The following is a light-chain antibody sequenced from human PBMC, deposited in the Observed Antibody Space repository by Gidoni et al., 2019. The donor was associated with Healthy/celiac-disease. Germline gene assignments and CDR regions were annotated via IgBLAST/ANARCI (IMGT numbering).Light chain of an antibody. J-gene: IGKJ4*01. V-gene: IGKV3-11*01. CDR2: DAS. Sequence: ESVLPQSPATLSLSPGERATLSCRASQSVSSYLAWYQQKPGQAPRLLIYDASNRATGIPARFSGSGSGTDFTLTISSLEPEDFAVYYCQQRSNWPPDFGGGTKVEIK. CDR1: QSVSSY. CDR3: QQRSNWPPD.